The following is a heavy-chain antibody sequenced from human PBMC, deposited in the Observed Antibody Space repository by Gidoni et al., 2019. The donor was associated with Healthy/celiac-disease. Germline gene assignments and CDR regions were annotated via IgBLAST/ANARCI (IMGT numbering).Heavy chain of an antibody. CDR3: ARGAIAAAGTVGEFRPGDHGFDY. J-gene: IGHJ4*02. CDR1: GFTFSSYD. CDR2: IGTAGDT. D-gene: IGHD6-13*01. V-gene: IGHV3-13*01. Sequence: EVQLVESGGGLVQPGGSLRLSCAASGFTFSSYDMPWVRQATGKGLEWVSAIGTAGDTYYPGSVKGRFTISRENAKNSLYLQMNSLRAGDTAVYYCARGAIAAAGTVGEFRPGDHGFDYWGQGTLVTVSS.